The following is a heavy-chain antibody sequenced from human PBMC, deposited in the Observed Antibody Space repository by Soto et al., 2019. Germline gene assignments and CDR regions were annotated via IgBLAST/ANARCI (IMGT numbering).Heavy chain of an antibody. J-gene: IGHJ3*02. D-gene: IGHD1-26*01. CDR1: GFTFSNYW. Sequence: ESVGGLVQPGGSLRLSCAASGFTFSNYWMSWVRQAPGKGLEWVANIKQDGSEKYYVDSVEGRSTISRDNAKNSLYLQMNSLRAEDTAVYYCARSSGAAFDIWGQGTMVTVSS. V-gene: IGHV3-7*01. CDR2: IKQDGSEK. CDR3: ARSSGAAFDI.